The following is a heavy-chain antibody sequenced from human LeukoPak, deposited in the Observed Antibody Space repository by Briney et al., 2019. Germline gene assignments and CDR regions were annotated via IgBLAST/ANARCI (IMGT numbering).Heavy chain of an antibody. V-gene: IGHV1-2*02. CDR2: INPNSGGT. D-gene: IGHD2-15*01. J-gene: IGHJ3*02. CDR1: GYTFTGYY. Sequence: GASVKVSCKASGYTFTGYYMHWVRQAPGQGLEWMGWINPNSGGTNYAQKFQGRVTITRNTSISTAYMELSSLRSEDTAVYYCARVLRGYCSGGSCYRDPNAFDIWGQGTMVTVSS. CDR3: ARVLRGYCSGGSCYRDPNAFDI.